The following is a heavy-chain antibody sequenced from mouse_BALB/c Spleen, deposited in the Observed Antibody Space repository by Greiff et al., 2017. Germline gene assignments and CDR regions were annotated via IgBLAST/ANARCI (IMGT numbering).Heavy chain of an antibody. CDR3: ARYDYDGYFDY. V-gene: IGHV1-7*01. CDR1: GYTFTSYW. J-gene: IGHJ2*01. CDR2: INPSTGYT. Sequence: VKLQQSGAELAKPGASVKMSCKASGYTFTSYWMHWVKQRPGQGLEWIGYINPSTGYTEYNQKFKDKATLTADKSSSTAYMQLSSLTSEDSAVYYCARYDYDGYFDYWGQGTTLTVSS. D-gene: IGHD2-4*01.